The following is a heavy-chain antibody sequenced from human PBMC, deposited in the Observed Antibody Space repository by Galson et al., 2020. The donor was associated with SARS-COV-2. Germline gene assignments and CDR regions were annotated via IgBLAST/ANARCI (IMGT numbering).Heavy chain of an antibody. Sequence: GESLKISCAASGFTFSSYAMSWVRQAPGKGLEWVSAISGSGGSTYYADSVKGRFTISRDNSKNTLYLQMNSLRAEDTAVYYCAKDGDIAAVGDAFDIWGQGTMVTVSS. CDR2: ISGSGGST. J-gene: IGHJ3*02. D-gene: IGHD6-13*01. CDR3: AKDGDIAAVGDAFDI. CDR1: GFTFSSYA. V-gene: IGHV3-23*01.